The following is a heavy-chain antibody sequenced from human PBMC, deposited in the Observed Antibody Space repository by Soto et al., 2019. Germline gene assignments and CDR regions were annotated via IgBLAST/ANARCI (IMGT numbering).Heavy chain of an antibody. Sequence: ETLSLACSVYGASFSGYYWSWIRQPPGKGLEWIGEINHSGSTNYNPSLKSRVTISVDTSKNQFSLQLTSVTAADKAVYYCARGNDYGGVPFDYWGQGLLVTVYS. J-gene: IGHJ4*02. CDR2: INHSGST. D-gene: IGHD4-17*01. CDR1: GASFSGYY. V-gene: IGHV4-34*01. CDR3: ARGNDYGGVPFDY.